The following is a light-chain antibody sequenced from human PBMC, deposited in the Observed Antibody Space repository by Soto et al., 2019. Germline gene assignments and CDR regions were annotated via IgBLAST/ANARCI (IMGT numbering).Light chain of an antibody. Sequence: EIVLTQSPGTPSLSPGERATLSCRTSHSVSGTYFAWYQQRPGQAPRLLIYGASTRATGIPDRFSGSGSGTDFTLTISRLEPEDFAVYYCQQYGNPLTFGQGTKVDIK. CDR2: GAS. CDR3: QQYGNPLT. J-gene: IGKJ1*01. CDR1: HSVSGTY. V-gene: IGKV3-20*01.